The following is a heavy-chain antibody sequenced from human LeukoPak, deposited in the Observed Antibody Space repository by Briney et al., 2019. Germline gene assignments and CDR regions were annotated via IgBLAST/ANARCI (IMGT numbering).Heavy chain of an antibody. J-gene: IGHJ5*02. CDR3: ASRLNWFDP. V-gene: IGHV3-7*03. CDR1: GFTFSSYG. CDR2: IKQDGSEK. Sequence: GGSLRLSCAASGFTFSSYGMHWVRQAPGKGLEWVANIKQDGSEKYYVDSVKGRFTISRDNAKNSLYLQMNSLRAEDTAVYYCASRLNWFDPWGQGTLVTVSS.